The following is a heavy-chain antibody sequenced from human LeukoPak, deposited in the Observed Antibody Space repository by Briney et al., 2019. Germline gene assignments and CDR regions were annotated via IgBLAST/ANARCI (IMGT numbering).Heavy chain of an antibody. CDR3: ARGKKSGTYPIDY. J-gene: IGHJ4*02. D-gene: IGHD1-26*01. V-gene: IGHV3-48*02. CDR2: ISSSSVTI. CDR1: GFTFSSYS. Sequence: PGGSLRLSCAASGFTFSSYSMNWVRQAPGKGLDWVSYISSSSVTIYYADSVKGRFTISRDNAKNSLYLQMNSLRDEDTAVYYCARGKKSGTYPIDYWGQGTLVTVSS.